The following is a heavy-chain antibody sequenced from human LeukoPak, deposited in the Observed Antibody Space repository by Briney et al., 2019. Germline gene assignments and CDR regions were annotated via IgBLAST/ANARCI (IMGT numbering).Heavy chain of an antibody. D-gene: IGHD3-10*01. Sequence: GRSLRLSCAASGFTFDDYAMHWVRQAPGKGLEWVSGISWNSGSIGYADSVKGRFTISRDNAKNSLYLQMNSLRAEDTALYYCAKSSYYYYGSGSYFDYWGQGTLVTVSS. CDR3: AKSSYYYYGSGSYFDY. CDR2: ISWNSGSI. V-gene: IGHV3-9*01. J-gene: IGHJ4*02. CDR1: GFTFDDYA.